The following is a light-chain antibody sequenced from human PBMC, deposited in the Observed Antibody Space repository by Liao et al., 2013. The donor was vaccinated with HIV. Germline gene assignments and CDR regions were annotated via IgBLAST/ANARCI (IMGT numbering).Light chain of an antibody. V-gene: IGLV3-21*01. J-gene: IGLJ2*01. CDR2: EDT. CDR1: DIGSKS. CDR3: QAWDSTTGI. Sequence: SYVLTQPPSVSVAPGKTARITCGGNDIGSKSVHWYQQKPGQSPVLVIYEDTERPSGIPERFSGSNSGNTSTLTISGTQALDEADYYCQAWDSTTGIFGGGTKLTRP.